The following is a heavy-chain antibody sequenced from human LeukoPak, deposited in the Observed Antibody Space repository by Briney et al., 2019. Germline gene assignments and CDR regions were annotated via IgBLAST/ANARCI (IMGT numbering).Heavy chain of an antibody. D-gene: IGHD4-17*01. CDR3: ARDSYGDYVLVRAFDI. J-gene: IGHJ3*02. CDR2: IIPILGIA. CDR1: GGTFSSYA. V-gene: IGHV1-69*04. Sequence: SVKVSCKASGGTFSSYAISWVRQAPGQGLEWMGRIIPILGIANYAQKFQGRVTITADKSTSTAYMEPSSLRSEDTAVYYCARDSYGDYVLVRAFDIWGQGTMVTVSS.